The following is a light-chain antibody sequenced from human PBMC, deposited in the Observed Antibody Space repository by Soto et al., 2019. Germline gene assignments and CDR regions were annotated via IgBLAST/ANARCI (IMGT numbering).Light chain of an antibody. CDR3: SSYTSSSTPVV. CDR1: SSDVGGYNH. V-gene: IGLV2-14*01. J-gene: IGLJ2*01. CDR2: EVS. Sequence: QSALTQPASLSGSPGQSITISCTGTSSDVGGYNHVSWYQQYPGKAPKLLIYEVSNRPSGVSYRFSGSKSGNTASLTISGLQAEDEANYYCSSYTSSSTPVVFGGGTNVTVL.